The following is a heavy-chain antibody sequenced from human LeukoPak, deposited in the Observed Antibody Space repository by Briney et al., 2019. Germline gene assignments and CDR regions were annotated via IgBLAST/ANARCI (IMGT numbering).Heavy chain of an antibody. V-gene: IGHV1-24*01. CDR2: FDPEDGET. Sequence: ASVKVSCKVSGYTLTELSMHWVRQAPGKGLEWMGGFDPEDGETIYAQKFQGRVTMTEDTSTDTAYMELSSLRSEDTAVYYCATDPSPNYYDSSGYHWPKIDYWGQGTLVTVSS. CDR3: ATDPSPNYYDSSGYHWPKIDY. D-gene: IGHD3-22*01. J-gene: IGHJ4*02. CDR1: GYTLTELS.